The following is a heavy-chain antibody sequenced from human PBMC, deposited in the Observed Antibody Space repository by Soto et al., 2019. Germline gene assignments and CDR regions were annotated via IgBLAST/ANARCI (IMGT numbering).Heavy chain of an antibody. V-gene: IGHV1-18*01. Sequence: QVQLVQSGAEVKKPGASVKVSCKASGYTFTRSGISWVRQAPGQGLEWMGWISTYNGDTNYAQTFQGRVTMTTDTSTSTVHMEVRSLRSDDTAGYYCAREGVAPYCYYGMDVWGQGTPVTVAS. CDR3: AREGVAPYCYYGMDV. CDR1: GYTFTRSG. CDR2: ISTYNGDT. J-gene: IGHJ6*02. D-gene: IGHD2-15*01.